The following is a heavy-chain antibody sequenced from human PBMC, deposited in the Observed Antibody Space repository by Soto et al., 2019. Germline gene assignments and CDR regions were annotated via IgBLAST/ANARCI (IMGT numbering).Heavy chain of an antibody. V-gene: IGHV4-39*01. CDR3: ARRALEWLLYGWLDP. Sequence: SETLSLTCTVSGGSISSSSYYWGWIRQPPGKGLEWIGSIYYSGSTYYNPSLKSRVTISVDTSKNQFSLKLSSVTAADTAVYYCARRALEWLLYGWLDPWGQGTLVTVSS. CDR2: IYYSGST. D-gene: IGHD3-3*01. J-gene: IGHJ5*02. CDR1: GGSISSSSYY.